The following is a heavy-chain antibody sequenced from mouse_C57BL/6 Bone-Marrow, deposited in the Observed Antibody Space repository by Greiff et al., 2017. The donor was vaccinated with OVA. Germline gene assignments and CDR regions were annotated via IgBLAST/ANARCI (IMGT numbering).Heavy chain of an antibody. CDR1: GFTFSDYY. CDR3: ARDRDWGFDY. V-gene: IGHV5-16*01. Sequence: EVMLVESEGGLVQPGSSMKLSCTASGFTFSDYYMAWVRQVPEKGLEWVANINYDGSSTYYLDSLKSRFIISRDNAKNILYLQISSLKSEDTATYYSARDRDWGFDYWGQGTTLTVSS. D-gene: IGHD4-1*01. J-gene: IGHJ2*01. CDR2: INYDGSST.